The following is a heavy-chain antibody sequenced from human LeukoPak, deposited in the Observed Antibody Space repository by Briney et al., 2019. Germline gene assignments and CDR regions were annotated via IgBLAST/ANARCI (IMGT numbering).Heavy chain of an antibody. D-gene: IGHD6-19*01. CDR1: GYTFTNYG. J-gene: IGHJ4*02. CDR3: AREGPVAVAGLDY. CDR2: ISAYNGNT. V-gene: IGHV1-18*01. Sequence: ASVKVSCKASGYTFTNYGISWVRQAPGQGLEWVGWISAYNGNTNYAQNLQDRVTMTTDTSTSAAYMELRSPISDDTAVYYCAREGPVAVAGLDYWGQGTLVTVSS.